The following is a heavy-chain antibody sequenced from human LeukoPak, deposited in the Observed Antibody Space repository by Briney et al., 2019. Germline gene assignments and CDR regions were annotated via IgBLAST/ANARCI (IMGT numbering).Heavy chain of an antibody. V-gene: IGHV3-23*01. D-gene: IGHD2-15*01. Sequence: GRSLRLSCAASGFTFSSYAMSWVRQAPGKGLEWVSAISGSGGSTYYADSVKGRFTISRDNSKNTLYLQMNSLRAEDTAVYYCAKKTVVVAATGLFDYWGQGTLVTVSS. CDR2: ISGSGGST. CDR3: AKKTVVVAATGLFDY. CDR1: GFTFSSYA. J-gene: IGHJ4*02.